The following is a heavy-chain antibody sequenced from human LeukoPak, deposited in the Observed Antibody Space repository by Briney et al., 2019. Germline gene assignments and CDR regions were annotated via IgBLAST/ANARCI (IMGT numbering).Heavy chain of an antibody. CDR1: GFTFSGFA. V-gene: IGHV3-23*01. Sequence: GGSLRLSCAASGFTFSGFAMSRVRRTPGKGLEWVSGISGSGDNTLYADSVKGRFTISRDNSKNTLYLEMNSLRAEDTAIYYCAKMKGHPLPKYYMDVWGKGTTVTVSS. J-gene: IGHJ6*03. CDR2: ISGSGDNT. CDR3: AKMKGHPLPKYYMDV.